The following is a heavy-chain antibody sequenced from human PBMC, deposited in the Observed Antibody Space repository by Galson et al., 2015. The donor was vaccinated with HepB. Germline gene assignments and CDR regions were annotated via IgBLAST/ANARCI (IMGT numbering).Heavy chain of an antibody. V-gene: IGHV4-4*02. J-gene: IGHJ4*02. CDR1: GDSISSSHW. CDR3: ARGYYGSGRLDY. D-gene: IGHD3-10*01. Sequence: SETLSLTCAVSGDSISSSHWWNWVRQPPGKGLECIGEIFHSGTTNYNPYLKSRVTMFVDKSKNQFSLKLSSVTAADTAVYYCARGYYGSGRLDYWGQGTLVTVSS. CDR2: IFHSGTT.